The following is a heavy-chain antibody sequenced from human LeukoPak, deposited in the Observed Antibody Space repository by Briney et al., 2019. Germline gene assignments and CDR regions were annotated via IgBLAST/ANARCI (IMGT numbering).Heavy chain of an antibody. J-gene: IGHJ4*02. CDR1: GYTFASYA. CDR3: AREMAYYYGSGIDY. Sequence: GATVKVSCKASGYTFASYAMHWVRQAPGQRLEWMGWINAGNGNTKYSQKFQGRVTITRDTSASTAYMELSSLRSEDTAVYYCAREMAYYYGSGIDYWGQGTLVTVSS. CDR2: INAGNGNT. V-gene: IGHV1-3*01. D-gene: IGHD3-10*01.